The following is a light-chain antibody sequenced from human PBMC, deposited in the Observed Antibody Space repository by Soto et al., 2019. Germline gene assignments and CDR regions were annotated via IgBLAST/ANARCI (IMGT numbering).Light chain of an antibody. Sequence: EIVLTQSPGTLSLSPGERATLSCRASQSVSSHYLAWYQQKPGQAPRLLIYGASTRATGIPDRFSGSGSGTDFTLTISRLEPEDFAVYYCQQYANSPPTFGQGTKVEIK. V-gene: IGKV3-20*01. CDR3: QQYANSPPT. J-gene: IGKJ1*01. CDR1: QSVSSHY. CDR2: GAS.